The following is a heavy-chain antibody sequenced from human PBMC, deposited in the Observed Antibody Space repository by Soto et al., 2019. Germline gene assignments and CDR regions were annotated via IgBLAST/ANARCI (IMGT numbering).Heavy chain of an antibody. Sequence: QVTLKESGPVLVKPTETLTLTCTISGFSLDDPKMGVSWIRQPPGKALEWLAHVFSNDETSYSTSLTRRLTISKDTSRVFLTMTNMGPVDTATYYCARQAAVSGSLSVDVWGQGTTVTVSS. CDR3: ARQAAVSGSLSVDV. CDR1: GFSLDDPKMG. D-gene: IGHD6-19*01. V-gene: IGHV2-26*03. CDR2: VFSNDET. J-gene: IGHJ6*02.